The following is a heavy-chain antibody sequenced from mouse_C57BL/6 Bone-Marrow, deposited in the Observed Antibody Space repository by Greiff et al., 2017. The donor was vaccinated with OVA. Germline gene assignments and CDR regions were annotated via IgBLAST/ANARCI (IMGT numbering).Heavy chain of an antibody. V-gene: IGHV5-12*01. D-gene: IGHD1-1*01. CDR2: ISNGGGST. CDR1: GFTFSDYY. Sequence: DVMLVESGGGLVQPGGSLKLSCAASGFTFSDYYMYWVRQTPEKRLEWVAYISNGGGSTYYPDTVKGRFTISRDNAKNTLYLQMSRLKSEDTAMYYCARNYGSSSTWYFDVWGTGTTVTVSS. CDR3: ARNYGSSSTWYFDV. J-gene: IGHJ1*03.